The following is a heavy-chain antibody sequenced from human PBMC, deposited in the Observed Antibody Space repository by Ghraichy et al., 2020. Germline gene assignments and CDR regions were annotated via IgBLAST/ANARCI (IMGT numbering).Heavy chain of an antibody. CDR1: GGTFSSYA. V-gene: IGHV1-69*04. J-gene: IGHJ4*02. CDR2: IIPILGIA. Sequence: SVKVSCKASGGTFSSYAISWVRQAPGQGLEWMGRIIPILGIANYAQKFQGRVTITADKSTSTAYMELSSLRSEDTAVYYCARDPLDIAVAGILDYWGQGTLVTVSS. CDR3: ARDPLDIAVAGILDY. D-gene: IGHD6-19*01.